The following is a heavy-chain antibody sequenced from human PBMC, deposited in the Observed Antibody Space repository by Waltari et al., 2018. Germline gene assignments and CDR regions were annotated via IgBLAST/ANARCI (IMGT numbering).Heavy chain of an antibody. D-gene: IGHD2-15*01. Sequence: EVQLEQSGAEVKEPGESLKISCKGSGYTFSSQWIAWVRQMPGQGLEWMGIIYPGDSDTRYSPSFQGQVTISADKSFSTAYLQWRSLKASVTGIYYCARRGRGEEGRWFDPWGQGTMVTVSS. CDR2: IYPGDSDT. J-gene: IGHJ5*02. CDR1: GYTFSSQW. V-gene: IGHV5-51*01. CDR3: ARRGRGEEGRWFDP.